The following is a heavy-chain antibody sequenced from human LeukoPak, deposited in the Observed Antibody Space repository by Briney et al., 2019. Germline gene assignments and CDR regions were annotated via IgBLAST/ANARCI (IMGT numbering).Heavy chain of an antibody. CDR1: GGSFSGYY. V-gene: IGHV4-34*01. D-gene: IGHD6-19*01. CDR2: INHSGST. CDR3: ARGELAVAGYDFVY. Sequence: PSETLSLTCAVYGGSFSGYYWSWIRQPPGKGLEWIGGINHSGSTNYNPSLKSRVTISVDTSKNQFSLKLSSVTAADTAVYYCARGELAVAGYDFVYWGQGTLVTVSS. J-gene: IGHJ4*02.